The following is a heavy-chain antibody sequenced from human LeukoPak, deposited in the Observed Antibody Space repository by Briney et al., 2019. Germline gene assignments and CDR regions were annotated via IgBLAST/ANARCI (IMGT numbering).Heavy chain of an antibody. CDR2: IGVNAGST. J-gene: IGHJ6*02. CDR1: GFTVSSNY. Sequence: GGSLRLSCAASGFTVSSNYMSWVRQAPGKGLEWVSTIGVNAGSTNYADSVKGRFPISRDNSKNTVYLQMNSLRAEDTAVYYCAKGGWTRAMDVWGQGTTVTVSS. V-gene: IGHV3-23*01. CDR3: AKGGWTRAMDV. D-gene: IGHD2-15*01.